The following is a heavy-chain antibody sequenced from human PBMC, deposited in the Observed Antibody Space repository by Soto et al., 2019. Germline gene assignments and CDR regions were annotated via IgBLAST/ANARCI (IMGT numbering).Heavy chain of an antibody. CDR2: IYTSGST. CDR3: AREAVVVPAAINYYYYYGMDV. J-gene: IGHJ6*02. V-gene: IGHV4-4*07. Sequence: SETLSLTCTVSGGSISSYYWSWIRQPAGKGLEWIGRIYTSGSTNYNPSLKSRVTMSVDTSKNQFSLKPSTVTAADTAVYYCAREAVVVPAAINYYYYYGMDVWGQATTVTV. D-gene: IGHD2-2*01. CDR1: GGSISSYY.